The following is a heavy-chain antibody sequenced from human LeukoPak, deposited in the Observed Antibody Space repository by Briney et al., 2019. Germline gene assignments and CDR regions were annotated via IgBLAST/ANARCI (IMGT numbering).Heavy chain of an antibody. CDR3: ARRGSDSSGFYYDYFDY. CDR1: GFTFSSYG. J-gene: IGHJ4*02. D-gene: IGHD3-22*01. V-gene: IGHV3-48*01. CDR2: ISSSSSTI. Sequence: GGSLRLSCAASGFTFSSYGMNWVRQAPGKGLEWLSYISSSSSTIYSADSVKGRFTISRDTAKNSLYLQMDTLRAEDTAVYFCARRGSDSSGFYYDYFDYWGQGSLVTVSS.